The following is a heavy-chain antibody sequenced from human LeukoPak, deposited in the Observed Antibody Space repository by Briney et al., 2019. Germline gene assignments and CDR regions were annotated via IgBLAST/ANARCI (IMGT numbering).Heavy chain of an antibody. Sequence: SETLSLPCTVSGGSVSSSSYYWGWIRQPPGKGLEWIGTVNHDGTTYHNPSLKSRVTISVDTSKNQFSLKLSSVTAADTAEYYCARVKDTTMGHFDYWGQGTLVTVSS. V-gene: IGHV4-39*07. CDR3: ARVKDTTMGHFDY. CDR1: GGSVSSSSYY. CDR2: VNHDGTT. J-gene: IGHJ4*02. D-gene: IGHD1-1*01.